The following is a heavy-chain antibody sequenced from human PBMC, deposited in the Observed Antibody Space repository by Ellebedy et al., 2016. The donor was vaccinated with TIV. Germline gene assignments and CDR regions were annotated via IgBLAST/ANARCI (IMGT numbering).Heavy chain of an antibody. V-gene: IGHV3-7*03. J-gene: IGHJ4*01. CDR2: IKQDGSQT. CDR3: ARTGTCGSARCYDDY. CDR1: GFTFTNYW. Sequence: PGGSLRLSCAASGFTFTNYWMSWVRQAPGKGLEWVAIIKQDGSQTYHVDSVKGRFTISRDNAKDSLHLQMNTLRAEDTAIYYCARTGTCGSARCYDDYWGQGTLVTVSS. D-gene: IGHD2-2*01.